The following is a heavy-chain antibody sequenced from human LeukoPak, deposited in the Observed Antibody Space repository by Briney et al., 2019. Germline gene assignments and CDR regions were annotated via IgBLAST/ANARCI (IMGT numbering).Heavy chain of an antibody. J-gene: IGHJ3*02. V-gene: IGHV4-59*01. CDR2: IYYSGST. CDR3: ARGGDYFGAFDI. D-gene: IGHD4-17*01. Sequence: PSETLSLTCTVSGGSISSYYWSWIRQPPGKGLEWIGYIYYSGSTNYNPSLKSRVTISVDTSKNQFSLKLSSVTAADTAVYYCARGGDYFGAFDIWGQGTMVTVSS. CDR1: GGSISSYY.